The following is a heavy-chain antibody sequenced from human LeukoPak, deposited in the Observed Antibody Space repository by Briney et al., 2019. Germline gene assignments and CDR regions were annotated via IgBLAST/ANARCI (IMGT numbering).Heavy chain of an antibody. CDR2: ISWNSGSI. Sequence: GGCLRLSCAASGVTFYDYAMRWGRHAPGEGGGRGSGISWNSGSIGYAASVKGRFTISRDNAKTSLYLQMNSLRAEDTALYYCAKDSGPTGDLIDYWGQGTLVTVSS. J-gene: IGHJ4*02. V-gene: IGHV3-9*01. D-gene: IGHD7-27*01. CDR1: GVTFYDYA. CDR3: AKDSGPTGDLIDY.